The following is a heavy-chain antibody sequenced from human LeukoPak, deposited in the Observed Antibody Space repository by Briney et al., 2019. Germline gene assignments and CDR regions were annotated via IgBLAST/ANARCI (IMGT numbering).Heavy chain of an antibody. J-gene: IGHJ4*02. V-gene: IGHV3-7*05. CDR2: IKQDGSEK. Sequence: GGSLRLSCAASGFTFTSYWMTWVRQAPGKGLEWVANIKQDGSEKYYVDSVKGRFTISRDNAKNSLYLQMNSLRVEDTAVYYCARVRLGALDFWGQGTLVTVSS. CDR3: ARVRLGALDF. D-gene: IGHD6-19*01. CDR1: GFTFTSYW.